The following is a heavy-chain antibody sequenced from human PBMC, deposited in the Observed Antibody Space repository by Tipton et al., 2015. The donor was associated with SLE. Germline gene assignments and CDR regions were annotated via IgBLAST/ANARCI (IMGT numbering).Heavy chain of an antibody. V-gene: IGHV3-48*03. CDR3: ARKVVVPGAIRDYFGMDV. CDR2: ITSSGGSI. Sequence: SLRLSCAASGFTFSSFDMIWVRQAPGKGLEWISYITSSGGSIYYADSVKGRFTMSRDNAKTSLYLQINSLRAEDTAVYYCARKVVVPGAIRDYFGMDVWGQGTTVTVSS. CDR1: GFTFSSFD. J-gene: IGHJ6*02. D-gene: IGHD2-2*01.